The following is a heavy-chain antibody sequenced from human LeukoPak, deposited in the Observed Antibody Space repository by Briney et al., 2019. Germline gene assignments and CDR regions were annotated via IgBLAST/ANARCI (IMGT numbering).Heavy chain of an antibody. CDR3: ARAPAGDAFDI. CDR2: INHSGST. V-gene: IGHV4-34*01. Sequence: SETLSLTCAVYGGSFSGYYWSWIRQPPGKGLEWIGEINHSGSTNYNPSLKSRVTISVDTSKNQFSLKLSSVTAADTAVYYCARAPAGDAFDIWGQGTMVTVSS. J-gene: IGHJ3*02. CDR1: GGSFSGYY.